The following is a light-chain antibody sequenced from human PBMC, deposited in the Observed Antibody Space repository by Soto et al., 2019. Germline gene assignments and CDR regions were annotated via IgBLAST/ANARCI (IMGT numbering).Light chain of an antibody. CDR1: SSNIGAGYD. CDR3: QSYDSSLSGSV. V-gene: IGLV1-40*01. CDR2: ANT. Sequence: QAVLTQTPSVSGAPGQRVTISCTGSSSNIGAGYDVPWYQQLPGTTPKLLIYANTNRPSGVPDRFSGSKSGTSASLAITGLQAEDEADYYCQSYDSSLSGSVFGGGTKLTVL. J-gene: IGLJ3*02.